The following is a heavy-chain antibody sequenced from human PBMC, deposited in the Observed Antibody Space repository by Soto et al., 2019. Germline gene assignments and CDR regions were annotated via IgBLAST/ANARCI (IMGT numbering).Heavy chain of an antibody. CDR3: ARDLVGYCGGDCHFYWFDP. D-gene: IGHD2-21*01. J-gene: IGHJ5*02. Sequence: DVQLVESGGGLAKPGWSLRLSCEASGFTFGSYRMTWVRQLPGKGLEWVSSISPSGRDIYYADSLKGRFTISRDNAKNSLFLQMNSLRIEDTAVHYCARDLVGYCGGDCHFYWFDPWGQGTLVTVSS. CDR2: ISPSGRDI. CDR1: GFTFGSYR. V-gene: IGHV3-21*01.